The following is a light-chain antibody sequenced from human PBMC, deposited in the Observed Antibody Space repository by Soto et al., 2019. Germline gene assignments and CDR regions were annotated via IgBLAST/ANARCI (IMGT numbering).Light chain of an antibody. Sequence: EIVLTQSPATLSLSPGERATLSCRASQSISSYLAWYQQKPGQAPRLLIHDASNRAAGIPARFSGSGSGTDFTLTISRLEPEDPEVYYCQQRSNWTPWTFGQGTKVDIK. V-gene: IGKV3-11*01. CDR3: QQRSNWTPWT. J-gene: IGKJ1*01. CDR1: QSISSY. CDR2: DAS.